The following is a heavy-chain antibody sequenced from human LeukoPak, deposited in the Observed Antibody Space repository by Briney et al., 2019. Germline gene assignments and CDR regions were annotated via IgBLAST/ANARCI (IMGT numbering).Heavy chain of an antibody. Sequence: GSVKVSCKASGGTFSSYAISWVRQAPGQGLEWMGIINPTGGSTTYAQKFQGRVTMTRDTSTSTVYMELSSLRSDDTAVYYCARTAARRFDYWGQGTLVTVSS. D-gene: IGHD6-6*01. J-gene: IGHJ4*02. V-gene: IGHV1-46*01. CDR2: INPTGGST. CDR1: GGTFSSYA. CDR3: ARTAARRFDY.